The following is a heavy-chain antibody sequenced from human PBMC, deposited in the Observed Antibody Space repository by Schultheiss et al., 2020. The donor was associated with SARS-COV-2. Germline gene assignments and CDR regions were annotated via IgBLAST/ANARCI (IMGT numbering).Heavy chain of an antibody. D-gene: IGHD6-13*01. CDR1: GFTFSSYD. Sequence: GGSLRLSCAASGFTFSSYDMHWVRQATGKGLEWVSAIGTAGDTYYPGSVKGRFTISRENAKNLLYLQMNSLRAEDTAVYYCARDFYSNTDYYYYYGMDVWGQGTTVTVSS. V-gene: IGHV3-13*01. CDR3: ARDFYSNTDYYYYYGMDV. J-gene: IGHJ6*02. CDR2: IGTAGDT.